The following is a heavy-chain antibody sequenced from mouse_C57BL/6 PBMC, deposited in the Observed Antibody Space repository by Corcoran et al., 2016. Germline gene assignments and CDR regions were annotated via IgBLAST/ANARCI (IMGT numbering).Heavy chain of an antibody. D-gene: IGHD1-1*01. CDR1: GYTFTTYG. Sequence: IQLVQSGPELKKPGETVKISCKASGYTFTTYGMSWVKQAPGKGLKWMGWINTYSGVPTYADDFKGRFAFSLETSASTAYLQINNLKNEDTATYCCARLLTVSFDYWGQGTTLTVSS. CDR3: ARLLTVSFDY. CDR2: INTYSGVP. J-gene: IGHJ2*01. V-gene: IGHV9-3*01.